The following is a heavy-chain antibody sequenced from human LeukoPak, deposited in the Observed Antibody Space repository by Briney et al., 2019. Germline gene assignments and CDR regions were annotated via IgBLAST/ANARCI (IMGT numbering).Heavy chain of an antibody. J-gene: IGHJ4*02. V-gene: IGHV3-15*01. Sequence: GGSLRLSCAASGFTFSSHNMNWVRQAPMKGLEWVGRIISVTDGGTTDHAAPVKGRFTISRDDSTNTLFLQMNSLRTEDTAVYYCTTAFRLHFDSWGQGTLVTVSS. CDR1: GFTFSSHN. CDR2: IISVTDGGTT. CDR3: TTAFRLHFDS. D-gene: IGHD5-18*01.